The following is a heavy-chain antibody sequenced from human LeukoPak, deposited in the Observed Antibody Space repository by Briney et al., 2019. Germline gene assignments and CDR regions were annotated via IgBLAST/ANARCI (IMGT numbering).Heavy chain of an antibody. D-gene: IGHD3-22*01. V-gene: IGHV4-59*12. Sequence: PSKTLSLTCTVSGGSISSYYWSWIRQPPGKGLEWIGYIYYSGSTYYNPSLKSRVTISVDTSKNQFSLKLSSVTAADTAVYYCARGGQRTYYYDSSGYYFHYWGQGTLVIVSS. J-gene: IGHJ4*02. CDR3: ARGGQRTYYYDSSGYYFHY. CDR2: IYYSGST. CDR1: GGSISSYY.